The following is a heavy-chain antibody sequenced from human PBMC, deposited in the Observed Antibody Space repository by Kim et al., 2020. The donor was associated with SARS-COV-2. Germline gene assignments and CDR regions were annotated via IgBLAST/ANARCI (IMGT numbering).Heavy chain of an antibody. D-gene: IGHD3-10*01. CDR3: AKDNRLLWFGAFDI. CDR1: GFTFDDYA. V-gene: IGHV3-9*01. CDR2: ISWNSGSI. Sequence: SLRLSCAASGFTFDDYAMHWVRQAPGKGLEWVSGISWNSGSIGYADSVKGRFTISRDNAKNSLYLQMNSLRAEDTALYYCAKDNRLLWFGAFDIWGQGTMVTVSS. J-gene: IGHJ3*02.